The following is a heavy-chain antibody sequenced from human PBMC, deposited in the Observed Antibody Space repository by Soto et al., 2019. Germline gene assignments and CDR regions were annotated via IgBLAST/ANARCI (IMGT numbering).Heavy chain of an antibody. Sequence: SETLSLTCSVSGGSISGSYWSWIRQSPGKGLEWLGYVYYTGSTNYSPSLRSRVSISVDTSKNEFSLRLSSVTAADTAVYYCARGAVYGDSYFDYWGQGTLVTVSS. D-gene: IGHD4-17*01. CDR3: ARGAVYGDSYFDY. CDR1: GGSISGSY. J-gene: IGHJ4*02. CDR2: VYYTGST. V-gene: IGHV4-59*12.